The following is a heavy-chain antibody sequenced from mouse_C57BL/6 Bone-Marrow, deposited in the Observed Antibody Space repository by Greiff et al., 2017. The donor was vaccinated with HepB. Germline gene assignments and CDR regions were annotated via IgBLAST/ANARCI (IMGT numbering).Heavy chain of an antibody. Sequence: VQLQQSGAELARPGASVKMSCKASGYTFTSYTMHWVKQRPGQGLEWIGYINPSSGYTKYNQKFKDKATLTADKSSSTAYMQLSSLTSEDSAVYYCASYDGSVRFAYWGQGTLVTVSA. V-gene: IGHV1-4*01. CDR3: ASYDGSVRFAY. CDR2: INPSSGYT. D-gene: IGHD2-3*01. J-gene: IGHJ3*01. CDR1: GYTFTSYT.